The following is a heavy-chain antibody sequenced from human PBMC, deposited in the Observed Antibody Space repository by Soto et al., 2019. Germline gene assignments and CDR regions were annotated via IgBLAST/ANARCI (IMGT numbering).Heavy chain of an antibody. Sequence: QVQLLQSGAEVKKPGASVKVSCKASGYTFTSYGISRVRQAPGQGRERMGWISAYNGNTNYAQKLQGRGTMTTETSTSTASMELRSLRSDDTAGYYCAREDPLSWNWGQGTLVTVSS. D-gene: IGHD6-13*01. J-gene: IGHJ4*02. CDR1: GYTFTSYG. CDR3: AREDPLSWN. CDR2: ISAYNGNT. V-gene: IGHV1-18*01.